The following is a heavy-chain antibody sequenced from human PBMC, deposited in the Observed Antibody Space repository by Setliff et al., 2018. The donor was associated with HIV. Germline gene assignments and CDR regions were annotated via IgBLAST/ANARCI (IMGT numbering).Heavy chain of an antibody. CDR1: GYSISSGYY. Sequence: LSLTCAVSGYSISSGYYWGWIRQPPGKGLEWIGSIYHSGSTYYNPSLKSRVTISVDTSKNQFSPKLSSVTAADTAVYYCARQYMVRGAIITLYFDYWGQGTLVTVSS. V-gene: IGHV4-38-2*01. D-gene: IGHD3-10*01. CDR2: IYHSGST. J-gene: IGHJ4*02. CDR3: ARQYMVRGAIITLYFDY.